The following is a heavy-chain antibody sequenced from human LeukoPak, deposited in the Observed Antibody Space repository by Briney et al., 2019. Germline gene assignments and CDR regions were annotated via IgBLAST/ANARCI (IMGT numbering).Heavy chain of an antibody. J-gene: IGHJ4*02. CDR1: GGSISSSY. CDR2: IYYIGST. Sequence: SETLSLTCTVSGGSISSSYWSWIRQPPGKGLEWIGYIYYIGSTNYSPSLKSRVTISVDTSKNQFSLKLSSVTAADTAVYYCARHSGSYYTPLGNWGQGTLVTVSS. CDR3: ARHSGSYYTPLGN. D-gene: IGHD1-26*01. V-gene: IGHV4-59*08.